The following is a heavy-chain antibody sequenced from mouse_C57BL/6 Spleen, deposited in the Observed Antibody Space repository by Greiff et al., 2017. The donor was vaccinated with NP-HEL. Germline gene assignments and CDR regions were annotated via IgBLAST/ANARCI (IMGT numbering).Heavy chain of an antibody. CDR1: GYSITSGYY. CDR3: ARDGYYYLGFAY. J-gene: IGHJ3*01. Sequence: ESGPGLVKPSQSLSLTCSVTGYSITSGYYWNWIRQFPGNKLEWMGYISYDGSNNYNPSLKNRISITRDTSKNQFFLKLNSVTTEDTATYYCARDGYYYLGFAYWGQGTLVTVSA. D-gene: IGHD2-3*01. V-gene: IGHV3-6*01. CDR2: ISYDGSN.